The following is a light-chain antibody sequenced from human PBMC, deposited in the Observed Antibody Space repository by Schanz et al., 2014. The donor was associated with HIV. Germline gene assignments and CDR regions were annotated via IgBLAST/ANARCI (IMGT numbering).Light chain of an antibody. CDR1: SGDVGRYDY. CDR2: DVT. CDR3: SSYTTSSTLV. J-gene: IGLJ2*01. Sequence: QSALTQPASVSGSLGQSITISCNGTSGDVGRYDYVSWYQQHPGQAPKLLIYDVTYRPSGISNRFSGSKSGYAASLTISGLQADDEADYYCSSYTTSSTLVFGGGTKVTVL. V-gene: IGLV2-14*03.